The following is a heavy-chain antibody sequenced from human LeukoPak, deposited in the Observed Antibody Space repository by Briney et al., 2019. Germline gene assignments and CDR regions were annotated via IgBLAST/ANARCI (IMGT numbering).Heavy chain of an antibody. D-gene: IGHD3-10*01. CDR2: IRSSDSSI. J-gene: IGHJ4*02. CDR3: ARRTRSAGDY. V-gene: IGHV3-48*01. Sequence: GGSLRLSCAASGFTFSSYSMNWIRQAPGKGLEWVSYIRSSDSSINYADSVKGRFTISRDNAKNSLYLQMNSLRAEDTAVYYCARRTRSAGDYWGQGTLVTVSS. CDR1: GFTFSSYS.